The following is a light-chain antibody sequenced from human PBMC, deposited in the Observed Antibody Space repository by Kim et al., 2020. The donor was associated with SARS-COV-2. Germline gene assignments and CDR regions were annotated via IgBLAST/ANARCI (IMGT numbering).Light chain of an antibody. V-gene: IGLV3-1*01. CDR2: QDS. CDR3: QAWDSSTGVV. J-gene: IGLJ2*01. Sequence: SCELTQPPSVSVSPGQTASITCSGDKLGDKYACWYQQKPGQSPVLVIYQDSKRPSGIPERFSGSNSGNTATLTISGTQAMDEADYYCQAWDSSTGVVFGG. CDR1: KLGDKY.